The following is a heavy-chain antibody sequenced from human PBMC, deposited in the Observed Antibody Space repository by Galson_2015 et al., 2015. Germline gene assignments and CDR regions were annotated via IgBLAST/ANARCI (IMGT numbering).Heavy chain of an antibody. J-gene: IGHJ3*02. CDR3: ARESSYGGNPGDDAFDI. CDR2: INPNSGGT. CDR1: GYTFTGYY. Sequence: SVKVSCKASGYTFTGYYMHWVRQAPGQGLEWMGWINPNSGGTNYAQKFQGWVTMTRDTSISTAYMELSRLRSDDTAVYYCARESSYGGNPGDDAFDIWGQGTMVTVSS. D-gene: IGHD4-23*01. V-gene: IGHV1-2*04.